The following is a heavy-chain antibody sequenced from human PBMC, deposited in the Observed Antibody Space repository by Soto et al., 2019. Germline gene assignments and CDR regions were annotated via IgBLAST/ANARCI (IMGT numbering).Heavy chain of an antibody. CDR2: IYYSGST. CDR1: GGSISSGGYY. Sequence: PLETLSLTCTVSGGSISSGGYYCSWIRQHPGKGLEWIGYIYYSGSTYYNPSLKSRVTISVDTSKNQFSLKLSSVTAADTAVYYCARDSVVAAGFDPWGQGTLVTVSS. CDR3: ARDSVVAAGFDP. V-gene: IGHV4-31*03. J-gene: IGHJ5*02. D-gene: IGHD2-15*01.